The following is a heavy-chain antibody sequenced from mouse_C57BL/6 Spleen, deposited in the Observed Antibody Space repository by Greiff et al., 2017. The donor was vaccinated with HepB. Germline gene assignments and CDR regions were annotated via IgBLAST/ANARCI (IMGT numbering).Heavy chain of an antibody. J-gene: IGHJ1*03. CDR2: INYDGSST. CDR1: GFTFSDYY. Sequence: EVQVVESEGGLVQPGSSMKLSCTASGFTFSDYYMAWVRQVPEKGLEWVANINYDGSSTYYLDSLKSRFIISRDNAKNILYLQMSSLKSEDTATYYCARAPGYFDVWGTGTTVTVSS. CDR3: ARAPGYFDV. V-gene: IGHV5-16*01.